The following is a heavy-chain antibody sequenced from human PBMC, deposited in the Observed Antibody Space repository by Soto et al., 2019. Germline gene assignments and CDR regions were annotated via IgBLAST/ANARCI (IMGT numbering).Heavy chain of an antibody. D-gene: IGHD3-22*01. CDR2: IYPGDSDT. V-gene: IGHV5-51*01. CDR1: GYSFTSYW. Sequence: GESLQISCKGSGYSFTSYWIGWVRQMPGKGLEWMGIIYPGDSDTRYSPSFQGQVTISADKSISTAYLQWSSLKASDTAMYYCARQIGLYYYDSSGYGYFDLWGRGTLVTVSS. CDR3: ARQIGLYYYDSSGYGYFDL. J-gene: IGHJ2*01.